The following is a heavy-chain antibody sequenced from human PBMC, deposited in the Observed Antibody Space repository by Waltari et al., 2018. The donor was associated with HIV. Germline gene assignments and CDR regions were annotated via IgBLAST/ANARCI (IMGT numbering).Heavy chain of an antibody. D-gene: IGHD3-22*01. CDR1: GGTFSSYA. J-gene: IGHJ5*02. V-gene: IGHV1-69*12. CDR3: ARKPYYYDSSGYGTGPGEGGNWFDP. CDR2: IIPIFGTA. Sequence: QVQLVQSGAEVKKPGSSVKVSCKASGGTFSSYAISWVRQAPGPGLEWMGGIIPIFGTANYAQKFQGRVTITADESTSTAYMELSSLRSEDTAVYYCARKPYYYDSSGYGTGPGEGGNWFDPWGQGTLVTVSS.